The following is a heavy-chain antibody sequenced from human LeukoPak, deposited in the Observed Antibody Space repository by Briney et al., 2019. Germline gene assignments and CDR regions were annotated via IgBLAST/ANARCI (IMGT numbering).Heavy chain of an antibody. D-gene: IGHD3-10*01. CDR3: ARTIPYGSGRQHPGKYYFDY. Sequence: GGSLRPSCAASGFTVSSNYMSWIRQAPGKGLEWVSVIYSGGNTYYADSVKGRFTISRDNSKNTVYFQLDSLRAEDTAVYYCARTIPYGSGRQHPGKYYFDYWGQGTLVTVSS. CDR2: IYSGGNT. V-gene: IGHV3-53*01. CDR1: GFTVSSNY. J-gene: IGHJ4*02.